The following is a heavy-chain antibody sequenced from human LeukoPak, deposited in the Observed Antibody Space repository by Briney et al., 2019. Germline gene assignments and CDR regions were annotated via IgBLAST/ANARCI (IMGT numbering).Heavy chain of an antibody. V-gene: IGHV3-48*04. CDR2: ISSSSSTI. CDR3: ARGSPILGYCSSTSCYGHFDY. Sequence: GGSLRLSCAASGFTFSSYSMNWVRQAPGKGLEWVSYISSSSSTIYYADSVKGRFTISRDNAKNSLYLQMNSLRAEDTAVYYCARGSPILGYCSSTSCYGHFDYWGQGTLVTVSS. J-gene: IGHJ4*02. D-gene: IGHD2-2*01. CDR1: GFTFSSYS.